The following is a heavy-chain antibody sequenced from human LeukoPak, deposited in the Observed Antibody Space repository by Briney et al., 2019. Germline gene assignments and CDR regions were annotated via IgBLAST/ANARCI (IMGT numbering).Heavy chain of an antibody. D-gene: IGHD6-19*01. V-gene: IGHV4-34*01. CDR2: INLSGGT. Sequence: SETLSLTCAVDGGTFSGYYWTWIRQPPGKGLEWIGEINLSGGTKYNPSLKSRVTISAETSNNQFFLKLNSVTGADTAVYYCVRGVSGWYGFDYWGQGTLVTVSS. J-gene: IGHJ4*02. CDR3: VRGVSGWYGFDY. CDR1: GGTFSGYY.